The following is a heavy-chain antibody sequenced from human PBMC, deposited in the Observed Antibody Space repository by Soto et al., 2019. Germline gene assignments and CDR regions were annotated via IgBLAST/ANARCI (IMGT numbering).Heavy chain of an antibody. CDR1: GDTFIRYA. J-gene: IGHJ2*01. Sequence: QVQLVQSGAEVKKPGSSVKVSCKASGDTFIRYAISWVRQAPGQGLEWLGGVIPIFATPQYAQKFQGRVTITADESTTAACMELSSLRSEDTAVYYCARFPLDFDDRYWYFDLWGRGTLFTGSS. V-gene: IGHV1-69*01. CDR2: VIPIFATP. CDR3: ARFPLDFDDRYWYFDL.